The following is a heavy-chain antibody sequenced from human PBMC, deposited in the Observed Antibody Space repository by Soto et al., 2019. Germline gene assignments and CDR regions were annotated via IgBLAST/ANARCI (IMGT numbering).Heavy chain of an antibody. D-gene: IGHD3-10*01. CDR1: GGSISSGGYY. CDR2: IYYSGST. CDR3: ARELFGRSVWFDP. V-gene: IGHV4-61*08. J-gene: IGHJ5*02. Sequence: KPSETLSLTCTVSGGSISSGGYYWSWIRQHPGKGLEWIGYIYYSGSTNYNPSLKSRVTISVDTSKNQFSLKLSSVTAADTAVYYCARELFGRSVWFDPWGQGTLVTVSS.